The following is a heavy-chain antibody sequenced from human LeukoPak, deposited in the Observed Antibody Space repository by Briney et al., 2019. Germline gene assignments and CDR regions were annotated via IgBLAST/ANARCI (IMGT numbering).Heavy chain of an antibody. Sequence: ASVKVSCKASGGTFSSYAISWVRQAPGQGLEWMGGIIPIFGTANYAQKFQGRVTITTDESTSTAYMELSSLRSEDTAVYYCARCHQSSGYYYYYGMDVWGQGTTVTVSS. CDR1: GGTFSSYA. CDR3: ARCHQSSGYYYYYGMDV. V-gene: IGHV1-69*05. CDR2: IIPIFGTA. D-gene: IGHD6-19*01. J-gene: IGHJ6*02.